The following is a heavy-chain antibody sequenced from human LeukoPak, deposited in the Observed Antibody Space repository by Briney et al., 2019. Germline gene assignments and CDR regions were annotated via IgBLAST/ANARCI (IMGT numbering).Heavy chain of an antibody. J-gene: IGHJ4*02. V-gene: IGHV4-59*01. D-gene: IGHD2-2*01. CDR3: ARVRGSTSSVSDY. CDR2: IYYSGST. CDR1: GGSISSYY. Sequence: SETLSLTCTVSGGSISSYYWSWIRQPPGKGLEWIGYIYYSGSTNYNPSLKSRVTISVNTSKNQFSLKLTSVTAADTAVYYCARVRGSTSSVSDYWGQGTLVTVSS.